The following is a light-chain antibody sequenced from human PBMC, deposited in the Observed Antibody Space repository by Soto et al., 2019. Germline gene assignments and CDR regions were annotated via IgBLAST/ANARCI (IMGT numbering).Light chain of an antibody. J-gene: IGLJ1*01. Sequence: QSALTQPASVSGSPGHSITISCTGTSSDVGGYNYVSWYQQHPGKAPKLMIYEVRNRPSGVSNRFSGSKSGNTASLTIYGLQAEDEADYYCSSYTSGSTPDVFGTGTKVTVL. CDR2: EVR. CDR1: SSDVGGYNY. CDR3: SSYTSGSTPDV. V-gene: IGLV2-14*01.